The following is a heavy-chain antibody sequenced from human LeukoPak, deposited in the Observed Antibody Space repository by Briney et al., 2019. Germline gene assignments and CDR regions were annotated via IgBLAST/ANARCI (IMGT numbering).Heavy chain of an antibody. D-gene: IGHD6-13*01. CDR3: ARSSSWPDFDY. V-gene: IGHV4-59*10. Sequence: GSLRLSCAASGFTIATKYMNWVRQAPGKGLEWIGRIYISGSTNYSPSLKSRVTMSVDTSKNQFSLKLSSVTAADTAIYYCARSSSWPDFDYWGQGTLVTVSS. CDR2: IYISGST. CDR1: GFTIATKY. J-gene: IGHJ4*02.